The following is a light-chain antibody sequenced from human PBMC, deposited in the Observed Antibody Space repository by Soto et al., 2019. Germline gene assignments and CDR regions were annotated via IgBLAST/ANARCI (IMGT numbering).Light chain of an antibody. J-gene: IGKJ1*01. CDR2: GAS. CDR1: PSVGTY. Sequence: EIVMTQSPATLSVSPGERATLSCKASPSVGTYLAWYQQKPGQAPRLLIYGASTRATGVPARFSGGGSGTEFTLTISSLQSEDFAIYHCQQYDNWPPWTFGKGTKVEIK. V-gene: IGKV3-15*01. CDR3: QQYDNWPPWT.